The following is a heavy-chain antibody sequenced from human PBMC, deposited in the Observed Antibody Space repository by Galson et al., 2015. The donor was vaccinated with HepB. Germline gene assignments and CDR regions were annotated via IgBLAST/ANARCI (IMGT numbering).Heavy chain of an antibody. V-gene: IGHV3-23*01. D-gene: IGHD3-10*01. CDR3: AGGEYYYSSGTYYVY. CDR1: AFTFRNYA. CDR2: ISGSSGST. J-gene: IGHJ4*02. Sequence: SLRLSCAASAFTFRNYAMNWVRQAPGKGLEWVSFISGSSGSTYYADSVKGRFTISRDNSKNTLYLEMNNLRADDTAVYYCAGGEYYYSSGTYYVYWGQGTLVTVSP.